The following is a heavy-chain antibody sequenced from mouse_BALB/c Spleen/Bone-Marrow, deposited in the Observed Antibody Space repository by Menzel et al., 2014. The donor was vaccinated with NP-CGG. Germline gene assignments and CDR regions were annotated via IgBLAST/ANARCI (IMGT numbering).Heavy chain of an antibody. Sequence: VNVVESGAELVGPGNSLKISCEASGYTFTNYWLGWVKQRPGHGLEWIGDIYPGGGYTNYNEKFKGKSTLTADTSSSPAYLQLSSLTPDATAVSFSASGNGPYAMESWGQGTPVTVSS. CDR1: GYTFTNYW. J-gene: IGHJ4*01. CDR3: ASGNGPYAMES. V-gene: IGHV1-63*02. CDR2: IYPGGGYT. D-gene: IGHD1-1*02.